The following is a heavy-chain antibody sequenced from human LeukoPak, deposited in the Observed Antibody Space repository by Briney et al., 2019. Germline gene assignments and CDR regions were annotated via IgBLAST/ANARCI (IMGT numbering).Heavy chain of an antibody. CDR1: GGSISSRNW. CDR2: IYHSGST. D-gene: IGHD4-17*01. CDR3: ARASHDYGDYSHFDY. Sequence: SETLSLTCAVSGGSISSRNWWSWVRQPPGKGLEWIGEIYHSGSTNYNPSLKTRVTISVDKSKNQFSLRLSSVTAADTAVYYCARASHDYGDYSHFDYWGQGTLVTVSS. J-gene: IGHJ4*02. V-gene: IGHV4-4*02.